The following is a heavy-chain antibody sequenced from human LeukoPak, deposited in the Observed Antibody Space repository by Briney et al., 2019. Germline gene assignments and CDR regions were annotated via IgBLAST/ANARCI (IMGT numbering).Heavy chain of an antibody. CDR2: INPNSGGT. Sequence: ASLKVSCTASGYTFTNYYVHWVRQAPGQGLEWMAWINPNSGGTNYAQKFQGRVTMTRDTSVSTAYMEPSRLTSDDTAVYYCARSGVVVAATVNGDWFDPWGQGTLVTVSS. CDR3: ARSGVVVAATVNGDWFDP. CDR1: GYTFTNYY. D-gene: IGHD2-15*01. J-gene: IGHJ5*02. V-gene: IGHV1-2*02.